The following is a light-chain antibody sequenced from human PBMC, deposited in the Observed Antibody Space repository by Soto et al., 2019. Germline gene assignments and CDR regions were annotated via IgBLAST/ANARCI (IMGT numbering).Light chain of an antibody. J-gene: IGKJ5*01. V-gene: IGKV1-5*03. CDR2: KAS. CDR3: QQYNNYPLT. CDR1: QSITNL. Sequence: DIRMTQSPPTLSASVGDRVTITCRASQSITNLLAWYQQKPGRAPTLLIYKASTLESGVPSRFSSSASGTEFTLTISSLQPDDFATYYCQQYNNYPLTFGQGTRLEIK.